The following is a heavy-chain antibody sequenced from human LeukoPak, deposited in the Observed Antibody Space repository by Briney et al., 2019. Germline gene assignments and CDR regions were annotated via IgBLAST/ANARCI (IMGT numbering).Heavy chain of an antibody. J-gene: IGHJ3*02. CDR1: GFTLSYYW. D-gene: IGHD6-19*01. Sequence: GGSLRLSCAASGFTLSYYWMSWVRQAPGKGLEWVANIKQDGSEKYYVDSVKGRFTISRDSAENSLYLQMNSLRAEDTAVYYCARYGNGAWLGHYAFDMWGQGTMVTASS. CDR3: ARYGNGAWLGHYAFDM. V-gene: IGHV3-7*01. CDR2: IKQDGSEK.